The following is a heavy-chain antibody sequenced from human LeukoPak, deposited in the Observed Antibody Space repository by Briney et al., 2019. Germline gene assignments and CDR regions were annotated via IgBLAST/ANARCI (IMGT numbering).Heavy chain of an antibody. J-gene: IGHJ4*02. V-gene: IGHV3-48*03. D-gene: IGHD3-10*01. CDR3: ARRITMDY. CDR2: ISSSGRTI. Sequence: PGGSLRLSCAASGFTFSNFEMNWVRQAPGKGQEWVSYISSSGRTIYYADSVKGRFTISRDNAKNSLYLQMSSLRAEDTAVYYCARRITMDYWGQGTLVTVSS. CDR1: GFTFSNFE.